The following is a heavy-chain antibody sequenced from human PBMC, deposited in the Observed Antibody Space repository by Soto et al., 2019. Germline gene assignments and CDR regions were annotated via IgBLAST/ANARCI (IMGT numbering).Heavy chain of an antibody. CDR3: ARVGVASYAPYYFDY. CDR1: GFTFSDYY. D-gene: IGHD2-2*01. CDR2: ISSSGSTI. Sequence: GGSLRLSCAASGFTFSDYYMSWIRQAPGKGLEWVSYISSSGSTIYYADSVKGRFTISRDNAKNSLYLQMNSLRAEDAAVYYCARVGVASYAPYYFDYWGQGTLVTVSS. V-gene: IGHV3-11*01. J-gene: IGHJ4*02.